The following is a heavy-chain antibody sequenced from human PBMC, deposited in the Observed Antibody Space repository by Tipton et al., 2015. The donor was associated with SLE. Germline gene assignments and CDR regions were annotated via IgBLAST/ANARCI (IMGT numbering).Heavy chain of an antibody. CDR2: ISTSLDTE. CDR3: AKADFDYFWGDYRKRGFDY. D-gene: IGHD3-16*02. CDR1: GFTFSNYG. J-gene: IGHJ4*02. Sequence: SLRLSCVASGFTFSNYGMNWVRQAPGKGLEWVSHISTSLDTEYYADSVKGRFTISRDNAHNSLYLHMSSLRADDTAIYYCAKADFDYFWGDYRKRGFDYWGQGTLVTVSS. V-gene: IGHV3-48*01.